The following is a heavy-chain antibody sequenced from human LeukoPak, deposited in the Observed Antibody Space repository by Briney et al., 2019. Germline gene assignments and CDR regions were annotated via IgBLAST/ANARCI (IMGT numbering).Heavy chain of an antibody. CDR1: GFTFSSYG. CDR2: ISYDGSNK. J-gene: IGHJ6*02. V-gene: IGHV3-30*18. Sequence: GGSLRLSCAASGFTFSSYGMHWVRQAPGKGLEWVAVISYDGSNKYYADSVKGRFTISRDNSKSTLYLQMNSLRAEDTAVYYCAKVGCSSTSCYTGHYYYGMDVWGQGTTVTVSS. CDR3: AKVGCSSTSCYTGHYYYGMDV. D-gene: IGHD2-2*02.